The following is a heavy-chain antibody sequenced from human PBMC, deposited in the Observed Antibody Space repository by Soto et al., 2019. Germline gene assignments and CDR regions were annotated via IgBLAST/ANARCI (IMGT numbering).Heavy chain of an antibody. J-gene: IGHJ4*02. CDR2: ISWNSGSI. Sequence: EMQLVESGGALVQPGRSLRLSCAASGFTFDEYGMNWVRQAPGKGLEWVSGISWNSGSIGYADSVKGRFTISRDNAKNSLYLQMNSLTVEDTALYYCAKVLSGSYLFYFDYWGQGTLVTVSS. V-gene: IGHV3-9*01. D-gene: IGHD1-26*01. CDR3: AKVLSGSYLFYFDY. CDR1: GFTFDEYG.